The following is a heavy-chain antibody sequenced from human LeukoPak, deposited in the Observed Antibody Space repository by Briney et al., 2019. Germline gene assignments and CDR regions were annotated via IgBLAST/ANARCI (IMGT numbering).Heavy chain of an antibody. CDR2: INPYSSFT. Sequence: EASVKVSCKASGYTFTNYHMHWVRQAPGQGLEWMGIINPYSSFTTYAQKFQGRVTMTRDTSTSTVYMELSSLRSEDTAVYYCARPLSEMTTSLDFDSWGRGSLVTVSS. D-gene: IGHD1-1*01. CDR3: ARPLSEMTTSLDFDS. CDR1: GYTFTNYH. J-gene: IGHJ2*01. V-gene: IGHV1-46*01.